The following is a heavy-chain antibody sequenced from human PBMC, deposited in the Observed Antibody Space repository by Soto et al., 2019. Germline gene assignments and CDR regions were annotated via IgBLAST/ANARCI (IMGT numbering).Heavy chain of an antibody. V-gene: IGHV4-4*07. CDR1: VYDINTLS. CDR3: ARDREAGNNFYYGMDV. D-gene: IGHD6-19*01. Sequence: LTRSVSVYDINTLSWTWIRQPAGKGLECIVRIYTSASINYNPSLRCRVTLSLDTSTNQVSLKLASVTAADTAVYYCARDREAGNNFYYGMDVWGQGTTVTVSS. CDR2: IYTSASI. J-gene: IGHJ6*02.